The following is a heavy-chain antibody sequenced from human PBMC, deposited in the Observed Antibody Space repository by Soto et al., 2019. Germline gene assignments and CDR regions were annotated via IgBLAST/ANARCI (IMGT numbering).Heavy chain of an antibody. D-gene: IGHD6-6*01. CDR1: GGTFSSYA. CDR2: IIPIFGTA. J-gene: IGHJ6*02. CDR3: AQRIAARPGYYYYGMDV. Sequence: SVKVSCKASGGTFSSYAISWVRQAPGQGLEWMGGIIPIFGTANCAQKFQGRVTITADESTSTAYMELSSLRSEDTAVYYCAQRIAARPGYYYYGMDVWGQGTTVTVSS. V-gene: IGHV1-69*13.